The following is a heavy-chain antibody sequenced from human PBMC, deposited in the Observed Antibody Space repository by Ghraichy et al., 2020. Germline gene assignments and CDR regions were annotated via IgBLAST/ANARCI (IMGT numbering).Heavy chain of an antibody. V-gene: IGHV1-58*01. CDR2: IVVGSGNT. CDR3: AAPRTDYYYYGMDV. D-gene: IGHD2-2*01. J-gene: IGHJ6*02. CDR1: GFTFTSSA. Sequence: PVKVSCKASGFTFTSSAVQWVRQARGQRLEWIGWIVVGSGNTNYAQKFQERVTITRDMSTSTAYMELSSLRSEDTAVYYCAAPRTDYYYYGMDVWGQGTTVTVSS.